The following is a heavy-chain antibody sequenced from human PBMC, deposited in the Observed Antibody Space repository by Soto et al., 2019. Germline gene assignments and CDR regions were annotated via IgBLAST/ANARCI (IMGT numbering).Heavy chain of an antibody. V-gene: IGHV3-30*18. CDR1: GFTFSSYG. CDR3: AKDRTTVTTYFDY. D-gene: IGHD4-17*01. CDR2: ISYDGSNK. Sequence: VQLVESGGGVVQPGRSLRLSCAASGFTFSSYGMHWVRQAPGKGLEWVAVISYDGSNKYYADSVKGRFTISRDNSKNPLYLQMNSLRAEDTAVYYCAKDRTTVTTYFDYWGQGTLVTVSS. J-gene: IGHJ4*02.